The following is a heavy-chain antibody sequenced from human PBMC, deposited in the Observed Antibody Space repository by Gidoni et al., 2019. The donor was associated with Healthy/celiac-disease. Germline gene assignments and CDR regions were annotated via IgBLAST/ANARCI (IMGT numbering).Heavy chain of an antibody. D-gene: IGHD4-17*01. J-gene: IGHJ6*02. CDR1: GFTFTSYA. CDR2: IGGGGGST. V-gene: IGHV3-23*01. CDR3: AKGDGDYYYYYYGMDV. Sequence: EVQLLEPGVGLVQPGGPLRLFCSASGFTFTSYAMGWVRQAPGKGLEWVSAIGGGGGSTYYADSVKGRFTISRDNSKNTLYLQMNSLRAEDTAVYYCAKGDGDYYYYYYGMDVWGQGTTVTVSS.